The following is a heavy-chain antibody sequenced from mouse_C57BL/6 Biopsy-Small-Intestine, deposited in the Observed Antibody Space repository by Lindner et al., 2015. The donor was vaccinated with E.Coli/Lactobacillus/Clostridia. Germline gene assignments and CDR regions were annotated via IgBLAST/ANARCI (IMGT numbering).Heavy chain of an antibody. J-gene: IGHJ3*01. CDR3: ARPYGNYLGWFAY. D-gene: IGHD2-1*01. CDR1: GYAFSSYW. V-gene: IGHV1-80*01. CDR2: IYPGDGDT. Sequence: VQLQESGAELVKPGASVKISCKASGYAFSSYWMNWVKQRPGEGLEWVGQIYPGDGDTNYNGKFKGKATLTADKSSSTAYMQLSSLTSEDSAVYFCARPYGNYLGWFAYWGQGTLVTVSA.